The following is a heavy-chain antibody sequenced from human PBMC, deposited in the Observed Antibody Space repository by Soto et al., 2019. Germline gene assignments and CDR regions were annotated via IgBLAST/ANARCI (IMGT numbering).Heavy chain of an antibody. CDR2: MNPNSGNT. V-gene: IGHV1-8*02. Sequence: ASVKVSCKASGGTFSSYAISWVRQAPGQGLEWMGWMNPNSGNTGYAQKFQGRVTMTRNTSISTAYMELSSLRSEDTAVYYCARGPTFSSGWYVSYYYYGMDVWGQGTTVTVSS. CDR3: ARGPTFSSGWYVSYYYYGMDV. J-gene: IGHJ6*02. D-gene: IGHD6-19*01. CDR1: GGTFSSYA.